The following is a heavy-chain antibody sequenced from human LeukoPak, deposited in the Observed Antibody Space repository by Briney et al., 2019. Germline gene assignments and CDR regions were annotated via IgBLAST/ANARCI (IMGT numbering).Heavy chain of an antibody. CDR3: ARRVATSGNFFDY. CDR2: TYYSGSV. J-gene: IGHJ4*02. Sequence: SETLSLTCTVVGGAINRRNNYWGWIRQSPGRGLEWIGSTYYSGSVNNNPSLQSRVTISVDTSRNQFSLKLTSVTAADTAVYYCARRVATSGNFFDYWGPGTLVTVS. CDR1: GGAINRRNNY. D-gene: IGHD3-3*01. V-gene: IGHV4-39*01.